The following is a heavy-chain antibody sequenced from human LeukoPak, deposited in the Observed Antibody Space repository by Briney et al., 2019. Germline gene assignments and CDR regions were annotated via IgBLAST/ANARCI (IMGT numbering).Heavy chain of an antibody. J-gene: IGHJ6*02. D-gene: IGHD5-18*01. CDR1: GYTFTSYD. Sequence: ASVKVSCKASGYTFTSYDINWVRQATGQGLEWMGWMNPNSGNTGYAQKFQGRVTMTRNTSISTAYMELSSLRSEDTAVYYCARVIGGYRAYYYYYGMDVWGQGTTVTVSS. CDR3: ARVIGGYRAYYYYYGMDV. V-gene: IGHV1-8*01. CDR2: MNPNSGNT.